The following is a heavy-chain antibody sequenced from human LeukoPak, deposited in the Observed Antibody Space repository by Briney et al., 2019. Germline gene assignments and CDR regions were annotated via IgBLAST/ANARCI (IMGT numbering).Heavy chain of an antibody. CDR2: INPNSGGT. V-gene: IGHV1-2*02. CDR1: GYTFTGYY. J-gene: IGHJ6*03. CDR3: ARAWEGWYYDFWSGYYMDA. Sequence: WASVKVSCKASGYTFTGYYMHWVRQAPGQGLEWMGWINPNSGGTNYAQKFQGRVTMTRDTSISTAYMELSRLRSDDTAVYYCARAWEGWYYDFWSGYYMDAWGKGTTVTVSS. D-gene: IGHD3-3*01.